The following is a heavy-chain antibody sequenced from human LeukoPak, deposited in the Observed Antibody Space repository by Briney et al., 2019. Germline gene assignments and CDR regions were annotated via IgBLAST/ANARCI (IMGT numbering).Heavy chain of an antibody. Sequence: GGSLRLSCAASGFTFSSYGMHWVRQAPGKGLEWVAVIWYDGSNKYYADSVKGRFTISRDNSKNTLYLQMNSLRAEDTAVYYCAKGTGYCSSTSCPYPWSYWGQGTLVTVSS. CDR3: AKGTGYCSSTSCPYPWSY. CDR1: GFTFSSYG. V-gene: IGHV3-33*06. D-gene: IGHD2-2*01. J-gene: IGHJ4*02. CDR2: IWYDGSNK.